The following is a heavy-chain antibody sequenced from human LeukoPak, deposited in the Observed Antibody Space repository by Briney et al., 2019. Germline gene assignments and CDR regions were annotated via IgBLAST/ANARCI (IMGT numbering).Heavy chain of an antibody. CDR1: GGSISSYY. V-gene: IGHV4-59*01. J-gene: IGHJ5*02. CDR2: IYYSGST. Sequence: SETLSLTCTVSGGSISSYYWSWIRQPPGKGLEWIGYIYYSGSTNYNPSLKSLVTISVDTSKNQFSLKLSSVTTADTAVYYCARDPLYCSGGSCYGPSPSWSDPWGQGTLVTVSS. CDR3: ARDPLYCSGGSCYGPSPSWSDP. D-gene: IGHD2-15*01.